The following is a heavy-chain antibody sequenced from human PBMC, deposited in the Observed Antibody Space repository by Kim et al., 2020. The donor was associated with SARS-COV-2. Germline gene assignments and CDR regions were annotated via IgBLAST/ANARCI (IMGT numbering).Heavy chain of an antibody. CDR3: TRANRGMDY. Sequence: GRFTTSRDNAKSSLSLQMNSLRAEDTAVYYCTRANRGMDYWGQGTLVTVSS. D-gene: IGHD7-27*01. V-gene: IGHV3-11*05. J-gene: IGHJ4*02.